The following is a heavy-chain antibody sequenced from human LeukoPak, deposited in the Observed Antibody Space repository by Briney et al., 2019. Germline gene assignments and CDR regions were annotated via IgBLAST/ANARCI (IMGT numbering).Heavy chain of an antibody. CDR2: INPNSGGT. J-gene: IGHJ4*02. Sequence: ASVKVSCKASGYTFTGYYMHWVRQAPGQGLEWMGWINPNSGGTNYAQKFQGRVTMTRDTSISTAYMELSRLRSDDTAVYYCARGSSSGWFYTAVLVFDYWGQGTLVTVSS. V-gene: IGHV1-2*02. D-gene: IGHD6-19*01. CDR3: ARGSSSGWFYTAVLVFDY. CDR1: GYTFTGYY.